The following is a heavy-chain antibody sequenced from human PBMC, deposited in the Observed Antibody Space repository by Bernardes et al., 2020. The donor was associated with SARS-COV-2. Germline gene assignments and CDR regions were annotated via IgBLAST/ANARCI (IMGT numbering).Heavy chain of an antibody. D-gene: IGHD5-18*01. CDR1: GFTFSSYW. J-gene: IGHJ4*02. CDR3: ASLGVDTAMVVDY. V-gene: IGHV3-7*05. Sequence: GGSLRLSCAASGFTFSSYWMSWVRQAPGKGLEWVANIKQDGSEKYYVDSVKGRFTISRDNAKNSLYLQMNSLRAEDTAVYYCASLGVDTAMVVDYWGQGTLVTVSS. CDR2: IKQDGSEK.